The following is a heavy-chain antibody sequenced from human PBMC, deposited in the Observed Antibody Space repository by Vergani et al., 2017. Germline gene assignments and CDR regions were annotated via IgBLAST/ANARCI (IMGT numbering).Heavy chain of an antibody. CDR2: IKSKTDGGTT. CDR1: GFTFSNAW. V-gene: IGHV3-15*07. Sequence: EVQLVESGGGLVKPGGSLRLSCAASGFTFSNAWMNWVRQAPGKGLEWVGRIKSKTDGGTTDYAAPVKGRFTISRDDSKNTLYLQMNSLKTEDTAVYYCTTESPAVLRYFDWLPADDYWGQGTLVTVSS. D-gene: IGHD3-9*01. J-gene: IGHJ4*02. CDR3: TTESPAVLRYFDWLPADDY.